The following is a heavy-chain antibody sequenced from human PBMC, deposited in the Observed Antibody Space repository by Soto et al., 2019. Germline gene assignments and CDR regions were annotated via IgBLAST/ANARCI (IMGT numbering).Heavy chain of an antibody. D-gene: IGHD7-27*01. J-gene: IGHJ3*02. Sequence: GGSLRLSCAALGFTVSNNYMNWVRQAPGKGLVWVSRINSDGSSTSYADSVKGRFTISRDNAKNTLYLQMNSLRAEGTAVYYCARRGGPELTGYDAFDIWGQGTMVTVSS. CDR1: GFTVSNNY. V-gene: IGHV3-74*01. CDR3: ARRGGPELTGYDAFDI. CDR2: INSDGSST.